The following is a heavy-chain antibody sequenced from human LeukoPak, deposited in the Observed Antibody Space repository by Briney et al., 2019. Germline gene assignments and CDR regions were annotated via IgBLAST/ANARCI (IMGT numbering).Heavy chain of an antibody. CDR3: ARDARGWSGFDY. D-gene: IGHD3-3*01. CDR2: IYTTGNT. J-gene: IGHJ4*02. V-gene: IGHV4-4*07. CDR1: GGSISSYY. Sequence: SETLSLTCSVSGGSISSYYWSWIRQPAGKGREWIGRIYTTGNTDYNPSLKSRVTMSVDTSKNQFSLNLSSVTAADTTVYYCARDARGWSGFDYWGQGTLVTVSS.